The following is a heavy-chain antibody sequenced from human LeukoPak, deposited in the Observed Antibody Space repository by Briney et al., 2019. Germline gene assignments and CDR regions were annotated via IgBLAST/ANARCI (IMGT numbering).Heavy chain of an antibody. Sequence: GGSLRVSCAASGFTFNTNAMSWVRQAPGKGLEWVSAISGRTGGTYYADSVKGRFTISRDNSKNTLYLQMNSLRAEDTAVYHCARDSGSYLQPTDYWGQGTLVTVSS. J-gene: IGHJ4*02. CDR2: ISGRTGGT. D-gene: IGHD1-26*01. CDR3: ARDSGSYLQPTDY. CDR1: GFTFNTNA. V-gene: IGHV3-23*01.